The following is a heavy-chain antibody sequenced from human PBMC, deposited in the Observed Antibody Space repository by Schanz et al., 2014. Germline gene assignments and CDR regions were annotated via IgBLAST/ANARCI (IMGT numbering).Heavy chain of an antibody. CDR1: GFTFSRYG. V-gene: IGHV3-30*03. CDR3: ARDAVALVPEYFMDV. Sequence: QVHLVESGGGVVQPGRSLRLSCAASGFTFSRYGMHWVRQAPGKGLEWVAVISDDGSGKYSADSVKGRFTISRDNSMNTLHLQMDGLRVEDTAVYYCARDAVALVPEYFMDVWGKGTPVTVSS. D-gene: IGHD2-15*01. CDR2: ISDDGSGK. J-gene: IGHJ6*03.